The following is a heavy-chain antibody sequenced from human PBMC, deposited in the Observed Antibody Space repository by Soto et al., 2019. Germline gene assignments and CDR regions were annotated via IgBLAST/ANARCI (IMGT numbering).Heavy chain of an antibody. J-gene: IGHJ6*02. Sequence: QVPLVESGGGVVQPGRSLRLSCVASEFTFSSFAMHWVRQAPGKGLEWVTVISYDGGIKHYADSVRGRFTVSRDNSKNTVFLQMNSLRDEDTAVYYCAEDGSTFSYYYALDVWGQGTTVTVSS. CDR3: AEDGSTFSYYYALDV. CDR2: ISYDGGIK. D-gene: IGHD6-13*01. V-gene: IGHV3-30-3*01. CDR1: EFTFSSFA.